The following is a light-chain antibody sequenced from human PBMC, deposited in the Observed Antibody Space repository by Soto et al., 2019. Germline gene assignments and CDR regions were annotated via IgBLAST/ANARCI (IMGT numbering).Light chain of an antibody. Sequence: EIVMTQSPATLSVSPGERATLSCRASQSISNNLAWYQQKPGQAPRLLIYGASTRATGIPAWFSGSGSGTEFPLTVSSLQSEDFAVYYCQQYNNWPRTFGQGTKVEIK. V-gene: IGKV3-15*01. CDR2: GAS. CDR1: QSISNN. CDR3: QQYNNWPRT. J-gene: IGKJ1*01.